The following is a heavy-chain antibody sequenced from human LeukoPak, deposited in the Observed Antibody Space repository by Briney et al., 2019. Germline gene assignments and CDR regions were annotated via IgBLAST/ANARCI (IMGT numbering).Heavy chain of an antibody. Sequence: SVTVSCKASGGTFSSYAISWVRQAPGQGLEWMGRIIPILGIANYAQKFQGRVTITADKSTSTAYMELSSLRSEDTAVYYCARDEPNYGSGMYYGMDVWGQGTTVTVSS. D-gene: IGHD3-10*01. CDR3: ARDEPNYGSGMYYGMDV. CDR2: IIPILGIA. V-gene: IGHV1-69*04. J-gene: IGHJ6*02. CDR1: GGTFSSYA.